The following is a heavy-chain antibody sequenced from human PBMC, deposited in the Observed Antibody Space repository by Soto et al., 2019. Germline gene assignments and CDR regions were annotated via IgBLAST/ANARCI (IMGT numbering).Heavy chain of an antibody. CDR3: ARVGGFGATTIDY. D-gene: IGHD3-10*01. CDR1: GGSISSGDYS. CDR2: IYYSGST. V-gene: IGHV4-30-4*01. J-gene: IGHJ4*02. Sequence: QVQLQESGPGLVKPSQTLSLTCTVSGGSISSGDYSWSWIRQPPGKGLEWIGYIYYSGSTYYNPSLKSRVTISVDKSKYQFSLKLSSVTAADTAVYYCARVGGFGATTIDYWCQGTLVTVYS.